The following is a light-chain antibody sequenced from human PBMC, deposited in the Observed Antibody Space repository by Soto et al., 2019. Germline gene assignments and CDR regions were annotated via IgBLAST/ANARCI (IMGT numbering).Light chain of an antibody. V-gene: IGKV2-28*01. J-gene: IGKJ4*01. CDR2: LGS. CDR1: HSLLHSNGYNY. Sequence: DIVMTQSPLSLPVTPGEPASISCRSSHSLLHSNGYNYLDWYLQKPGQSPQLLIYLGSNRASGVPDRFSGSGSGTDFTLKISRVEAEDFGVYYCIQTLQTPLTFGGGTKVDI. CDR3: IQTLQTPLT.